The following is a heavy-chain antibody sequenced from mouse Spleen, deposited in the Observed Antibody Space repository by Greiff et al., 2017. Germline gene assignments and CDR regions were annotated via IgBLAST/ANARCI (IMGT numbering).Heavy chain of an antibody. Sequence: LQESGPELVKPGASVKISCKASGYAFSSSWMNWVKQRPGQGLEWIGRIYPGDGDTNYNGKFKGKATLTADKSSSTAYMQLSSLTSVDSAVYFCAREKKYRAPFADWGQGTLVTVSA. V-gene: IGHV1-82*01. CDR1: GYAFSSSW. D-gene: IGHD2-14*01. CDR2: IYPGDGDT. CDR3: AREKKYRAPFAD. J-gene: IGHJ3*01.